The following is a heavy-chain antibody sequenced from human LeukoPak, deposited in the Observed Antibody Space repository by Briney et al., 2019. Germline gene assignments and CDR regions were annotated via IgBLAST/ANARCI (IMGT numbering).Heavy chain of an antibody. CDR2: IYTSGST. CDR1: GGSISSGSYY. Sequence: PSQTLSLTCTVSGGSISSGSYYWSWIRQPAGKGLEWIGRIYTSGSTNYNPSLKSRVTISVDTSKNQFSLKLSSVTAADTAVYYCARYFGVVISYYYMDVWGKGTTVTVSS. CDR3: ARYFGVVISYYYMDV. J-gene: IGHJ6*03. D-gene: IGHD3-3*01. V-gene: IGHV4-61*02.